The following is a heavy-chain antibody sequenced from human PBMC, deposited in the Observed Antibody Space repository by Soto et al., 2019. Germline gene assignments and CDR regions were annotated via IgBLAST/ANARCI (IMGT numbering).Heavy chain of an antibody. J-gene: IGHJ4*02. D-gene: IGHD6-19*01. CDR2: IYYSGST. CDR3: ARRSSGWYSFDY. Sequence: QVQLQESGPGLVKPSQTLSLTCTVSGGSISSGGYYWSWIRQHPGKGLEWIGYIYYSGSTFYNPSLKSRVTLSVDTSKNQFSLKLNSVTAAYTAVYYCARRSSGWYSFDYWGQGTLVTVSS. CDR1: GGSISSGGYY. V-gene: IGHV4-31*03.